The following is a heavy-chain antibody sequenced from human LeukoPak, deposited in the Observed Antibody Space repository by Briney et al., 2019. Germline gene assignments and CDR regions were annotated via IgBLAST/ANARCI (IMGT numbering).Heavy chain of an antibody. CDR3: AKDTRSVGGARNAFDV. D-gene: IGHD2-21*01. CDR2: LNAVDDSS. Sequence: GGSLRLSCVASGFTFSRYAMNWVRQAPGKGLEGVSSLNAVDDSSYYAQSVRGRFTISRDNSKNTVSLQMNRLGAEDTAVQYCAKDTRSVGGARNAFDVWGQGTMVTVSS. J-gene: IGHJ3*01. CDR1: GFTFSRYA. V-gene: IGHV3-23*01.